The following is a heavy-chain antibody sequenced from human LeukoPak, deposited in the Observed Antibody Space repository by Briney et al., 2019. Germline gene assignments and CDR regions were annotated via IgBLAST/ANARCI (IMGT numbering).Heavy chain of an antibody. V-gene: IGHV3-7*03. D-gene: IGHD5-24*01. CDR1: GFTFSSYW. CDR2: IKEDGTET. J-gene: IGHJ4*02. CDR3: AKEGRSLQTY. Sequence: SGGSLRLSCAASGFTFSSYWMNWARLAPGKGLEWVANIKEDGTETYYVDSVKGRFTISRDNAKNSLYLQMNSLRVEDTAVYYCAKEGRSLQTYWGQGTLVTVSS.